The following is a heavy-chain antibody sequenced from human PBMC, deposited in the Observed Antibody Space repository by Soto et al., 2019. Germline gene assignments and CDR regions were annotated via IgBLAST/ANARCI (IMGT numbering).Heavy chain of an antibody. V-gene: IGHV3-23*01. CDR1: GFTFSSYA. Sequence: PGGSLRLSCAASGFTFSSYAMSWVRQAPGKGLEWVSAISGSGGSTYYADSVKGRFTISRDNSKNTLYLQMNSLRAEDTAVYYCANDIVVVPAANPYYYYGMDVWGQGTTVTVSS. J-gene: IGHJ6*02. CDR2: ISGSGGST. D-gene: IGHD2-2*01. CDR3: ANDIVVVPAANPYYYYGMDV.